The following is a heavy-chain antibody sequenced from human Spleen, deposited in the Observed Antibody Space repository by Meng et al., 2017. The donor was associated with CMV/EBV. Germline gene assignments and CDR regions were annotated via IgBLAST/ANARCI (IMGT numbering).Heavy chain of an antibody. CDR3: ARGVDYSNPGSYDY. D-gene: IGHD4-11*01. CDR2: INHSGST. V-gene: IGHV4-34*01. CDR1: GGSFSGYY. J-gene: IGHJ4*02. Sequence: VYGGSFSGYYWSWIRQPPGKGLEWIGEINHSGSTNYNPSLKSRVTISVDTSKNQFSLKLSSVTAADTAVYYCARGVDYSNPGSYDYWGQGTLVTVSS.